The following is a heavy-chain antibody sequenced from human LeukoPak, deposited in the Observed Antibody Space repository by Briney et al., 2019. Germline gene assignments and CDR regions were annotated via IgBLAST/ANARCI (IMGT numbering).Heavy chain of an antibody. V-gene: IGHV3-9*01. CDR2: ISWNSGSI. CDR1: GFTFDDYA. J-gene: IGHJ6*02. CDR3: AKVPDYYYGMDV. Sequence: GGSLRLSCAASGFTFDDYAMHWVRQAPGKGLEWVSGISWNSGSIGYADSVKGRFTISRDNAKNSLYLQMNSLRAEDTALYYCAKVPDYYYGMDVWGQGTTVTVSS.